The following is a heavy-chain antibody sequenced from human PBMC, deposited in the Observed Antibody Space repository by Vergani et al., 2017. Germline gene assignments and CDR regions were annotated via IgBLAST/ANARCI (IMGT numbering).Heavy chain of an antibody. CDR1: GGILSNYG. Sequence: QVQLVQSGAEVKKPGSSVKVSCKASGGILSNYGITWVRQAPGQGLEWMGMTIPTIGTAKYAQKFQGRVTISADESTSTAYLELSSLRSDDTAVYYCAYNWNGENLDYWGQGTLVTVSS. CDR3: AYNWNGENLDY. CDR2: TIPTIGTA. D-gene: IGHD1-1*01. J-gene: IGHJ4*02. V-gene: IGHV1-69*11.